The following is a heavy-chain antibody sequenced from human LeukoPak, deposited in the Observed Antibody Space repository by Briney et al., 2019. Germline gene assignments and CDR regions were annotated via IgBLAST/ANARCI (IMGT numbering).Heavy chain of an antibody. CDR1: GGSISSSSYY. CDR3: ARNWYGSSRSEQIYYFDY. CDR2: VYHSGST. J-gene: IGHJ4*02. Sequence: SETLSLTCTVSGGSISSSSYYWDWIRQPPGKGLQWIGSVYHSGSTYYNPSLKSRITISVDTSKNQFSLKLSSVTAADTAVYYCARNWYGSSRSEQIYYFDYWGQGTLVTVSS. D-gene: IGHD6-13*01. V-gene: IGHV4-39*07.